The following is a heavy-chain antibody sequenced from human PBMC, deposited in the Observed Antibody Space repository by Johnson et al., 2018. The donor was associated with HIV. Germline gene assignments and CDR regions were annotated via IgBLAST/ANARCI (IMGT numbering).Heavy chain of an antibody. D-gene: IGHD3-3*01. J-gene: IGHJ3*02. Sequence: VQLVESGGGVVQPGRSLRLSCAASGFTFSSYAMHWVRQAPGKGLEWVSAISGSGGSTYYADSVKGRFTISRDNSKNTLYLQMNSLRAEDTAVYYCAKLGHDFWRGYRGWAFDIWGQGTMVTVSS. CDR3: AKLGHDFWRGYRGWAFDI. CDR2: ISGSGGST. CDR1: GFTFSSYA. V-gene: IGHV3-23*04.